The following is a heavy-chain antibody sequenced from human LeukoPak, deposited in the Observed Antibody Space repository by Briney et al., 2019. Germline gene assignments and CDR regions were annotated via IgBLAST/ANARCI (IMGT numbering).Heavy chain of an antibody. J-gene: IGHJ5*02. CDR3: ARGGPNGYTYAVRYYNWFDP. D-gene: IGHD5-24*01. V-gene: IGHV1-69*13. CDR1: GGTFSSYA. CDR2: IIPIFGTA. Sequence: GASVKVSCKASGGTFSSYAISWVRQAPGQGLEWMGGIIPIFGTANYAQKFQGRVTITADESTSTAYMGLSSLRSEDTAVYYCARGGPNGYTYAVRYYNWFDPWGQGTLVTVSS.